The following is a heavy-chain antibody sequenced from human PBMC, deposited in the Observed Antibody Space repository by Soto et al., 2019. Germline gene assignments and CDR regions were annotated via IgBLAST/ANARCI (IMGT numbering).Heavy chain of an antibody. D-gene: IGHD1-1*01. CDR1: GGSITSSGSA. J-gene: IGHJ4*02. CDR2: IDYSGNI. Sequence: QLQLQESGPGLVKPSETLSLTCNASGGSITSSGSAWGWIRQSPGKGLEWIGTIDYSGNIYYIPSLESRITLSVDTSKNQISLKLSSVTAADTAVYYCARHIHNQGFEYYFDSWGQGTLVTVSS. V-gene: IGHV4-39*01. CDR3: ARHIHNQGFEYYFDS.